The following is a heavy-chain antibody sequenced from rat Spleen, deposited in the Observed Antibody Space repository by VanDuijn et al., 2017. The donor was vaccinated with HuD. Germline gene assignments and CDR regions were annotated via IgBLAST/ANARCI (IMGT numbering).Heavy chain of an antibody. J-gene: IGHJ3*01. CDR2: ISYDGSRT. V-gene: IGHV5-29*01. Sequence: VQLVESDGGLVQPGRSLKLSCAASGFTFSDYYMAWVRQAPTKGLEWVATISYDGSRTYYRDSVKGRFTISRDNAKSTLYLQRGSLRSEDTATYYCARPAGTVVPNWFTYWGQGTLVTVSS. D-gene: IGHD1-1*01. CDR1: GFTFSDYY. CDR3: ARPAGTVVPNWFTY.